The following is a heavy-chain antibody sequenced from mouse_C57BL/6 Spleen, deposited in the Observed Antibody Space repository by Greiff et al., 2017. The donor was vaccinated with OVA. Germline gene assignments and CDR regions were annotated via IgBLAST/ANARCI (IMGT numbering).Heavy chain of an antibody. CDR1: GYTFTSYW. V-gene: IGHV1-55*01. J-gene: IGHJ1*03. CDR2: FYPGSGST. D-gene: IGHD1-1*01. CDR3: ARGYYGSSPRYFDV. Sequence: QVQLQQPGAELVKPGASVKMSCKASGYTFTSYWITWVKQRPGQGLEWIGDFYPGSGSTNYTEKFKSKATLTVDTSSSTAYMQLSSLTSEDSAVYYCARGYYGSSPRYFDVWGTGTTVTVSS.